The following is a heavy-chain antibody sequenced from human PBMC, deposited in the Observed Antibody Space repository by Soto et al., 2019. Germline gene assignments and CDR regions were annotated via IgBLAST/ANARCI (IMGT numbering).Heavy chain of an antibody. J-gene: IGHJ5*02. D-gene: IGHD6-13*01. V-gene: IGHV4-34*01. Sequence: SETLSLTCAVYGGSFSGYYWSWIRQPPGKGLEWIGEINHSGSTNYNPSLKSRVTISVDTSKNQFSLKLSSVTAADTAVYYCARGLSTGYSRFRCWFGPWGQGTLVTVSS. CDR3: ARGLSTGYSRFRCWFGP. CDR2: INHSGST. CDR1: GGSFSGYY.